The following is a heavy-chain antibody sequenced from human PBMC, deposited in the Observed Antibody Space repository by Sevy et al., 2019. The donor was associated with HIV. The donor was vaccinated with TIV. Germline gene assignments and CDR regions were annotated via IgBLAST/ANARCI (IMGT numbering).Heavy chain of an antibody. Sequence: ASVKVSCKASGYTFTGYYMHWVRQAPGQGLEWMGWINPNSGGTNYAQKFQGRVTMTRDTSISTAYMELSRLRSDDTAVYYCARDLPGVRGVIKRLDYWGQGTLVTVSS. D-gene: IGHD3-10*01. CDR3: ARDLPGVRGVIKRLDY. CDR1: GYTFTGYY. CDR2: INPNSGGT. J-gene: IGHJ4*02. V-gene: IGHV1-2*02.